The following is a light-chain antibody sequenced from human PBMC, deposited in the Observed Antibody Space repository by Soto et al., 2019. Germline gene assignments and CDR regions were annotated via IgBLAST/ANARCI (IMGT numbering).Light chain of an antibody. CDR3: QQYGDLPWT. Sequence: ALTQSPGTLSSSPGERAALSCRGSQSVSSNYLAWYQQKPGQAPRLLIYGASSRATGIPDRFSGSGSGTDFTLTIDRLESEDFAVYFCQQYGDLPWTFGQGTKVDI. CDR2: GAS. V-gene: IGKV3-20*01. CDR1: QSVSSNY. J-gene: IGKJ1*01.